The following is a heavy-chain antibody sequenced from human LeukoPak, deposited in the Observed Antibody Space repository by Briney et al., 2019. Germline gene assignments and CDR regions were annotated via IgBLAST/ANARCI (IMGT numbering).Heavy chain of an antibody. CDR2: IKSDSTTR. J-gene: IGHJ5*02. Sequence: GGSLRLSCAASGVIFSGNSMNWVRQAPGKGLEWVSNIKSDSTTRLYADSVKGRFTISRDNAEILLFLQMNSLGAEDTAVYYCARGVGSSSWSTHWFDPWGQGTLVTVSS. CDR1: GVIFSGNS. CDR3: ARGVGSSSWSTHWFDP. V-gene: IGHV3-48*04. D-gene: IGHD6-13*01.